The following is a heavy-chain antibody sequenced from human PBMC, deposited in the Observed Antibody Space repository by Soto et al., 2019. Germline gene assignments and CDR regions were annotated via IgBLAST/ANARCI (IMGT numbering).Heavy chain of an antibody. J-gene: IGHJ4*02. CDR3: ARDRWGVGYCSGGSCHAYGY. CDR2: INPNSGGT. Sequence: ASVKVSCKASGYTFTGYYMHWVRQAPGQGLEWMGWINPNSGGTNYAQKFQGWVTMTRDTSISTAYMELSRLRSDDTAVYYCARDRWGVGYCSGGSCHAYGYWGQGTLVTVSS. D-gene: IGHD2-15*01. CDR1: GYTFTGYY. V-gene: IGHV1-2*04.